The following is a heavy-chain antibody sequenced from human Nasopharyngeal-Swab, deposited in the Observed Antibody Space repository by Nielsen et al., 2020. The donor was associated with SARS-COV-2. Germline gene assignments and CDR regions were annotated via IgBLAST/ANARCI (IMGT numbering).Heavy chain of an antibody. Sequence: GGSLRLSCAASGFIFEDYAMHWVRQTPGKGLEWVSHISWNSGSIGYAASVKGRFTISRDNSKSTLYLQMNSLKDEDTAVYYCVRGYDYWGQGTLVTVSS. CDR3: VRGYDY. CDR1: GFIFEDYA. J-gene: IGHJ4*02. CDR2: ISWNSGSI. V-gene: IGHV3-9*01.